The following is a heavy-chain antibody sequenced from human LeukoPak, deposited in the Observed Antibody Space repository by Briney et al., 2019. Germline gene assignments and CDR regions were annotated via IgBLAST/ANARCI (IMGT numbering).Heavy chain of an antibody. V-gene: IGHV3-21*01. J-gene: IGHJ4*02. Sequence: GGSLRLSCAASGFTFSSYSMNWVRQAPGKGLEWVSSISSSSSYIYYADSVKGRFTISRDNAKSSLYLQMNSLRAEDTAVYYCASVAYCSSTSCYRDYWGQGTLVTVSS. CDR3: ASVAYCSSTSCYRDY. CDR1: GFTFSSYS. CDR2: ISSSSSYI. D-gene: IGHD2-2*02.